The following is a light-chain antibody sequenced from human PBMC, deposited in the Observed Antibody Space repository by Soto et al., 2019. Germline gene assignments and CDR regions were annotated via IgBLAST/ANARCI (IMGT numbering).Light chain of an antibody. Sequence: EIVMTQSPATLSVSPGERATLSCRASQSVSSSLAWYQQKPGQPPRLLIYGASTRATGIPARFSGSGSGTEFTLTISSLQSEDFAVYYCHQYNNWPPWTFGQGTKVEIK. V-gene: IGKV3-15*01. J-gene: IGKJ1*01. CDR3: HQYNNWPPWT. CDR1: QSVSSS. CDR2: GAS.